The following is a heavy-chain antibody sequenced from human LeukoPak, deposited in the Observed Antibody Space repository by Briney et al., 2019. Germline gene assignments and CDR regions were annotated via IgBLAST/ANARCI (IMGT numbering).Heavy chain of an antibody. CDR2: ISGSGGST. J-gene: IGHJ3*02. CDR3: ARALDDILTGRGAFDI. Sequence: PGGSLRLSCAASGFTFSSYAMSWVRQAPGKGLEWVSAISGSGGSTYYADSVKGRFTISRDNSKNTLYLQMNSLRADDTAVYYCARALDDILTGRGAFDIWGQGTMVTVSS. D-gene: IGHD3-9*01. CDR1: GFTFSSYA. V-gene: IGHV3-23*01.